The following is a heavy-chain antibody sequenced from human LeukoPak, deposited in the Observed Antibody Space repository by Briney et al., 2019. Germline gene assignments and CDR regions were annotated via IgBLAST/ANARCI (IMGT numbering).Heavy chain of an antibody. Sequence: GESLKISCKGSGYSFTSYWIGWVRQMPGKGLEWMGIIYPGDSDTRYSPSFQGQVTISADKSISTAYLQWSSLKASDTAMYYCARLLEGYGDYGYYFDYWGQGTLVTVSS. CDR1: GYSFTSYW. CDR2: IYPGDSDT. V-gene: IGHV5-51*01. CDR3: ARLLEGYGDYGYYFDY. J-gene: IGHJ4*02. D-gene: IGHD4-17*01.